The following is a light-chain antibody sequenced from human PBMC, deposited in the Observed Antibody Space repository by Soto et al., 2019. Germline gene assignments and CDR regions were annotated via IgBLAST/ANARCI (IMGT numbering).Light chain of an antibody. J-gene: IGKJ1*01. CDR2: GAS. Sequence: EIVLTQSPATLSVSPGERATLSCRASQSVSSSLAWYQQRPGQAPRLLIYGASSRASGIPARFSGSGSGTDFTLTISSLQPEDFAVYYCQQYDIWPQTFGQGTKVDIK. V-gene: IGKV3D-15*01. CDR3: QQYDIWPQT. CDR1: QSVSSS.